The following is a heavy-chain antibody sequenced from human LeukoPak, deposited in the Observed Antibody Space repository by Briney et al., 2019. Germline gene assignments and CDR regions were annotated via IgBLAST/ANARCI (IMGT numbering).Heavy chain of an antibody. D-gene: IGHD3-22*01. CDR1: GFTFSSYE. CDR3: ARSRGIVVVITGFDY. CDR2: ISSSGSTI. V-gene: IGHV3-48*03. J-gene: IGHJ4*02. Sequence: GGSLRLSCAASGFTFSSYEMNWVRQAPGKGPEWVSYISSSGSTIYYADSVKGRFTISRDNAKNSLYLQMNSLRPEDTAVYYCARSRGIVVVITGFDYWGQGTLVTVSS.